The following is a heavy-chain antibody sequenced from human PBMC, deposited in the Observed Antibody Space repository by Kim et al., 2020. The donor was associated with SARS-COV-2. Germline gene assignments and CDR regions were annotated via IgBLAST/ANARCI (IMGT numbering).Heavy chain of an antibody. CDR3: VKGGGSGSAYLYSHGMDV. Sequence: SETLSLVCSVSGDAMINSYWSWIRQPAGKGLEWIGRVFSSGSTNYNPSLQSRVTISVDTSRSQFALHLNSLTAADTAVYYCVKGGGSGSAYLYSHGMDVWGQGPTVFVSS. J-gene: IGHJ6*02. CDR2: VFSSGST. D-gene: IGHD3-10*01. CDR1: GDAMINSY. V-gene: IGHV4-4*07.